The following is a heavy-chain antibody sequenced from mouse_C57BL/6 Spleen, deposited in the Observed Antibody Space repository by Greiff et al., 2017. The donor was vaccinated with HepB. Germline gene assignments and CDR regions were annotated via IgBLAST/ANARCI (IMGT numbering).Heavy chain of an antibody. Sequence: QVQLQQPGTELVKPGASVKLSCKASGYTFTSYWMHWVKQRPGQGLEWIGNINPSNGGTNYNEKFKSKATMTVEKSSSTAYMQLSSLTSEDSAVYYCARPYYGSSFSFAYWGRGTLVTVSA. CDR1: GYTFTSYW. CDR3: ARPYYGSSFSFAY. V-gene: IGHV1-53*01. J-gene: IGHJ3*01. CDR2: INPSNGGT. D-gene: IGHD1-1*01.